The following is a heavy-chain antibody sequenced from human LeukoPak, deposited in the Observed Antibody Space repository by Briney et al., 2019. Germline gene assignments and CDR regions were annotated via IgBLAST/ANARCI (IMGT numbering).Heavy chain of an antibody. V-gene: IGHV4-31*03. D-gene: IGHD3-16*02. CDR3: ARGKGAFTFGGVIVSRFDY. CDR2: IYYSGST. Sequence: SETLSLTCTVSGGSISSGGYYWSWIRQHPGKGLEWIGYIYYSGSTYYNPSLKSRVTISVDTSKNQFSLKLSSVTAADTAVYYCARGKGAFTFGGVIVSRFDYWGQGTLVTVSS. J-gene: IGHJ4*02. CDR1: GGSISSGGYY.